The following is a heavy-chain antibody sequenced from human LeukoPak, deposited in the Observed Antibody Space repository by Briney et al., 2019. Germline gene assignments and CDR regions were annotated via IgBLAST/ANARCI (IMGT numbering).Heavy chain of an antibody. J-gene: IGHJ4*02. V-gene: IGHV3-30*02. CDR1: GFTFSSYG. CDR2: IRYDGSNK. D-gene: IGHD2-15*01. Sequence: GSLRLSCAASGFTFSSYGMHWVRQAPGKGLEWVAFIRYDGSNKYYADSVKGRFTISRDNSKNTLYLQMNSLRAEDTAVYYCAKALGYCSGGSCSRTLFDYWGQGTLVTVSS. CDR3: AKALGYCSGGSCSRTLFDY.